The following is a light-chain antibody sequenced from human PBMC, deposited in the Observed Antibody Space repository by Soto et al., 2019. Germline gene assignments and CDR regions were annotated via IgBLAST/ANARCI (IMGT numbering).Light chain of an antibody. CDR2: SDN. J-gene: IGLJ1*01. Sequence: QSVQTQPPSASGAPGQRVSISCSLSSSNIGSHSVNWYQQLPGTAPKLLIYSDNQRPSGVPDRFSGSKSGTSASLAISGLQSEDEADYYCAAWDDSLNGFVFGTGTKLTVL. V-gene: IGLV1-44*01. CDR1: SSNIGSHS. CDR3: AAWDDSLNGFV.